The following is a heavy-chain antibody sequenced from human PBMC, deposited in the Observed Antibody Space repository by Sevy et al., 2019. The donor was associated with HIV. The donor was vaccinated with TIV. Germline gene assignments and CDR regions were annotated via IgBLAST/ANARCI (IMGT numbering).Heavy chain of an antibody. CDR1: GFTFSSYW. V-gene: IGHV3-7*01. D-gene: IGHD6-13*01. CDR3: ARGLTIAAGGTRLDDY. Sequence: GGSLRLSCAASGFTFSSYWMSWVRQAPGKGLEWVANIKQDGTEKYYVDSVKGRFSISRDNGKNSLYLQMNSLRVEDTAVYFCARGLTIAAGGTRLDDYWGLGTLVTVSS. J-gene: IGHJ4*02. CDR2: IKQDGTEK.